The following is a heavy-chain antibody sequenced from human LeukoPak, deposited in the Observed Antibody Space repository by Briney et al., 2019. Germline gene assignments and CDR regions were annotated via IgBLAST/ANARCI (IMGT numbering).Heavy chain of an antibody. Sequence: PSETLSLTCTVSGGSISSTSYYWAWIRQSPGEGLEWIGSIYYTGSTYYHPSPKSRVTISVDTSKNQFSLKVSSVTAADTAVYYCARPVSSSWYGGFDYWGQGTLVTVSS. CDR3: ARPVSSSWYGGFDY. V-gene: IGHV4-39*01. D-gene: IGHD6-13*01. CDR1: GGSISSTSYY. CDR2: IYYTGST. J-gene: IGHJ4*02.